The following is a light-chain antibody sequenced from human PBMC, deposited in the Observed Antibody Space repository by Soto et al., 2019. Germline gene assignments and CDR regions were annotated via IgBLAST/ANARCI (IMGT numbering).Light chain of an antibody. CDR3: QQYNKWPLYT. CDR2: GAS. CDR1: QSVSSN. V-gene: IGKV3-15*01. Sequence: EIVMTQSPATLSVSPGERATLSCRASQSVSSNLAWYQQKPGQAPRLLIYGASTRAAGVPARFSGSGSGTEFTLTISSLQSEDFAVYYCQQYNKWPLYTFGQRTKLEIK. J-gene: IGKJ2*01.